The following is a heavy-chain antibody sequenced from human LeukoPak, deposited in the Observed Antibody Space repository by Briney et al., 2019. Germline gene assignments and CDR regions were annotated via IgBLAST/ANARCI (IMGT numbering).Heavy chain of an antibody. CDR3: ARAMSAVAGTDY. CDR2: ISGYNGNT. Sequence: GASGKVSCKASGYSFTSYGISWVRQAPGQGLEWMGWISGYNGNTNYAQKFQRRVTLTTDTPTSTAYMALRSLRSDDAAVYYCARAMSAVAGTDYWGQGTLVTVSS. CDR1: GYSFTSYG. D-gene: IGHD6-19*01. V-gene: IGHV1-18*01. J-gene: IGHJ4*02.